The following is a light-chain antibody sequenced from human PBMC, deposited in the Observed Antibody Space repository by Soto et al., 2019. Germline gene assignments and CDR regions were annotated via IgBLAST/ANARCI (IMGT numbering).Light chain of an antibody. CDR1: HIVDTS. CDR3: QQTHSIPPT. J-gene: IGKJ2*01. V-gene: IGKV1-39*01. CDR2: AAS. Sequence: DIQMTQSPSSLSASVGDRVTVTCRTSHIVDTSLNWYQQKPGKAPKLLIYAASSVQSGVPARLSGSGSATFFTLTIHNXQPDDFATYFCQQTHSIPPTFGPGTKVDIK.